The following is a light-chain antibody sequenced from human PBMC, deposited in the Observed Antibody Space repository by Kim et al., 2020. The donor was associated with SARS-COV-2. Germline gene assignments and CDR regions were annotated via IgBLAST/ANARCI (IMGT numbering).Light chain of an antibody. Sequence: PGQCITISCTGTSSDVGGYNYVSWYQQHPGKAPKLMIYDVSNRPSGVSNRFSGSKSGNTASLTISGLQAEDEADYYCSSYTSSSTLFGGGTQLTVL. CDR2: DVS. CDR3: SSYTSSSTL. J-gene: IGLJ2*01. CDR1: SSDVGGYNY. V-gene: IGLV2-14*03.